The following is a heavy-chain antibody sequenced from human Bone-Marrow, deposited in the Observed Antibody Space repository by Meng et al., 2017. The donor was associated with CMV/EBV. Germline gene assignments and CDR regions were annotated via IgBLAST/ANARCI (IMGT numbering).Heavy chain of an antibody. D-gene: IGHD3-10*01. CDR3: ARDGAAGYYGSGSYFFDD. Sequence: GESLKISCAASGFTFSSYGINWVRQAPGKGLEWVAFISSSSSTIYYADSVKGRFTISRENAKNSLYLQMDSLRDEDTAVYYCARDGAAGYYGSGSYFFDDWGQGTLVTVSS. V-gene: IGHV3-48*02. J-gene: IGHJ4*02. CDR2: ISSSSSTI. CDR1: GFTFSSYG.